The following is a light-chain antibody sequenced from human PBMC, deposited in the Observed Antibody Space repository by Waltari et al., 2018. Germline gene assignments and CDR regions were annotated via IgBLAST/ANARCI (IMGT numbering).Light chain of an antibody. CDR2: EVS. Sequence: QSALTQPPSVSGSPGQSVTISCTGTSSDVGSYNRVSWYQQPPDTAPKLIIYEVSDRPSGVPDRFSGSKSANTAFLTISGRQAEDEADYFCSSYTSSSIWVFGTGTKVTVL. CDR1: SSDVGSYNR. CDR3: SSYTSSSIWV. J-gene: IGLJ1*01. V-gene: IGLV2-18*02.